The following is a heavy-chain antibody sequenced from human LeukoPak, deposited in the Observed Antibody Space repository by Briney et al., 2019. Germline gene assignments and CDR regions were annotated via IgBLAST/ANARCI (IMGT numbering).Heavy chain of an antibody. D-gene: IGHD1-26*01. J-gene: IGHJ4*02. V-gene: IGHV3-21*06. Sequence: GGSLRLSCAASGFAFSGYSMNWVRQVPGRGPEWVSLISTTSTSIYYADSVEGRFTVSRDNAKNLLYLQMNSLRAEDSAVYYCARGVGATHFDCWGQGTLVTVST. CDR1: GFAFSGYS. CDR2: ISTTSTSI. CDR3: ARGVGATHFDC.